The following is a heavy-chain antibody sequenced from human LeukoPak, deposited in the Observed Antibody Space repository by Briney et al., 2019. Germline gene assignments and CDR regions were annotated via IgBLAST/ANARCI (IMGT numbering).Heavy chain of an antibody. J-gene: IGHJ6*03. CDR3: ATEGFLEWLHGDYYYYMDV. V-gene: IGHV1-69-2*01. Sequence: ASVKVSCKVSGYTFTDYYMHWVQQAPGKGREWMGLVDPEDGETIYAERFQGRGTITADTATETAYMELSSLRSEDTAVSYCATEGFLEWLHGDYYYYMDVWAKGPRSPSP. D-gene: IGHD3-3*01. CDR1: GYTFTDYY. CDR2: VDPEDGET.